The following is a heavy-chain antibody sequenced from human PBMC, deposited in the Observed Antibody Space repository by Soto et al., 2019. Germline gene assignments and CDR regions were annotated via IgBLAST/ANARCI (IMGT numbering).Heavy chain of an antibody. CDR2: IYYSGST. D-gene: IGHD3-16*01. Sequence: SETLSLTCTVSGGSISSYYWSWIRQPPGKGLEWIGYIYYSGSTNYNPSLKSRVTISVDTSKNQFSLKLSSVTAADTAVYYCARSAGLYVYYYYMDVWGKGTTVTVSS. J-gene: IGHJ6*03. CDR1: GGSISSYY. CDR3: ARSAGLYVYYYYMDV. V-gene: IGHV4-59*01.